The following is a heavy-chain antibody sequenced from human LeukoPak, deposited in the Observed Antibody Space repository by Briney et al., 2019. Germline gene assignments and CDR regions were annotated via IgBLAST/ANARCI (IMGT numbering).Heavy chain of an antibody. J-gene: IGHJ4*02. D-gene: IGHD3-3*01. Sequence: GGSLRLSCAASGFTFSTYGMHWVRQAPGKGLEWVAVISYDGSNEYYADSVKGRFTISRDNSKNTLYLQVNSLRAEDTAVYYCAKDGDFWSGYYYYFDYWGQGTPVTVSS. V-gene: IGHV3-30*18. CDR1: GFTFSTYG. CDR2: ISYDGSNE. CDR3: AKDGDFWSGYYYYFDY.